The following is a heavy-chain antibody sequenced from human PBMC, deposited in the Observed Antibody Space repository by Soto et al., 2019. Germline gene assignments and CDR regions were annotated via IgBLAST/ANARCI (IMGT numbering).Heavy chain of an antibody. V-gene: IGHV3-7*01. CDR1: GFTFSSYW. CDR2: IKQDGSEK. CDR3: ARARRDGYNYDYYYGMDV. J-gene: IGHJ6*02. D-gene: IGHD5-12*01. Sequence: GGSLRLSCAASGFTFSSYWMSWVRQAPGKGLEWVANIKQDGSEKYYVDSVKGRFTISRDNTKNSLYLQMNSLRAEDTAVYYCARARRDGYNYDYYYGMDVWGQGTTVTVSS.